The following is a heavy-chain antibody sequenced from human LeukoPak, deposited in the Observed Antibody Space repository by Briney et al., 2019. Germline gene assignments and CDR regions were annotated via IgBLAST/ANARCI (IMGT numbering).Heavy chain of an antibody. CDR1: GYTFTSYG. CDR2: ISAYNGNT. D-gene: IGHD2-2*01. Sequence: GASVKVSCKASGYTFTSYGISWVRQAPGQGLEWMGWISAYNGNTNYAQKLQGRVTMTTDTSTSTAYMELRSLRSDDTAVCYCARASIAVVPAAIPDDYWGQGTLVTVSS. J-gene: IGHJ4*02. CDR3: ARASIAVVPAAIPDDY. V-gene: IGHV1-18*01.